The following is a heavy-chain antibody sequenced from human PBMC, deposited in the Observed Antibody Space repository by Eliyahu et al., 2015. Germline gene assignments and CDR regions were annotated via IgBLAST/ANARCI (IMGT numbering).Heavy chain of an antibody. Sequence: QVQLVESGGGVVQPGTSLXLSCAASGFPFXRYGMHWVXQAPGKGLEGAAAIGPDSRTYXADSVKGRFTISRXNSKNTLYLQIYDLGAEDTAFYYCVKDPERGYKGGGTDSWGQGTLVTISS. CDR3: VKDPERGYKGGGTDS. V-gene: IGHV3-33*06. D-gene: IGHD5-12*01. CDR2: IGPDSRT. CDR1: GFPFXRYG. J-gene: IGHJ4*02.